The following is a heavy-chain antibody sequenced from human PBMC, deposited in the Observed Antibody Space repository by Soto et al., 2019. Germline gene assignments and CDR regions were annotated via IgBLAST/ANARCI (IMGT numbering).Heavy chain of an antibody. V-gene: IGHV3-23*01. CDR2: VTGSGSNT. J-gene: IGHJ4*02. Sequence: GGSLRLSCAASGFTFSTYVMTWVRQAPGKGLEWVSTVTGSGSNTYYANSAKGRFTISRDNSKNTLYLQMNSLRAEDTAVYYCAKRGDYSGRYFNYWGQGALVTVSS. D-gene: IGHD1-26*01. CDR1: GFTFSTYV. CDR3: AKRGDYSGRYFNY.